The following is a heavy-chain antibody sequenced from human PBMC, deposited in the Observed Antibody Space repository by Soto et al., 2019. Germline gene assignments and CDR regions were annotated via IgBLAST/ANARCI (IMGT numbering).Heavy chain of an antibody. D-gene: IGHD3-22*01. CDR2: IYYSGST. CDR1: GGSISSCCYY. V-gene: IGHV4-39*01. J-gene: IGHJ3*02. CDR3: ARITMIEVVTSDAFDI. Sequence: PSETLSLTCTVSGGSISSCCYYWGWIRPPTGQGLEWIGSIYYSGSTYYNPSLNSRVAISADTSKNQLSLKLSSVTAADTAVYYCARITMIEVVTSDAFDIWGQGTMVTVSS.